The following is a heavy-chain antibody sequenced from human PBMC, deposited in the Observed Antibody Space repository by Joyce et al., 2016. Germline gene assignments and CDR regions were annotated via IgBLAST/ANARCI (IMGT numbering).Heavy chain of an antibody. CDR1: GIIFINKE. V-gene: IGHV3-48*03. CDR2: INSDDSRI. D-gene: IGHD2-2*01. Sequence: EVQLVESGGGLVQPGGSLRLSCAASGIIFINKEMNWVRQAPGKGLEWVSSINSDDSRIHYADSVRGRFTISRDNARNSLYLEMNSLRVEDTAIYYCTTPSCANWGQGSLVTVSS. CDR3: TTPSCAN. J-gene: IGHJ4*02.